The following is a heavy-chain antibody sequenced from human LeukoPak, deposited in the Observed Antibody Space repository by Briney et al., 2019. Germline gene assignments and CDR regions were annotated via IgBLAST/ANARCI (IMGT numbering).Heavy chain of an antibody. CDR2: INPSGGST. Sequence: ASVKVSCKASGYTFTSYYMHWVRQAPGQGLEWMGIINPSGGSTSYAQKFQGRVTMTRDTSTSTVYMELSSLRSEDTAVYYCARGAITFGGVIVILDPWGQGTLVTVSS. D-gene: IGHD3-16*02. CDR3: ARGAITFGGVIVILDP. J-gene: IGHJ5*02. CDR1: GYTFTSYY. V-gene: IGHV1-46*01.